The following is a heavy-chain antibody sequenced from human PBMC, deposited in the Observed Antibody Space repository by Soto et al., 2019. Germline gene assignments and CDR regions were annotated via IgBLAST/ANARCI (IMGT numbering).Heavy chain of an antibody. CDR2: IIPILGIA. D-gene: IGHD2-21*02. CDR3: ASLRGTATDS. V-gene: IGHV1-69*02. Sequence: QVQLVQSGAEVKKPGSSVKVSCKASGGTFSSYTISWVRQAPGQGLEWMGRIIPILGIANYAEKFQGSVTITADKSTSTADMELSSLSSEDTAVYYCASLRGTATDSWGQGTLVTVSS. J-gene: IGHJ4*02. CDR1: GGTFSSYT.